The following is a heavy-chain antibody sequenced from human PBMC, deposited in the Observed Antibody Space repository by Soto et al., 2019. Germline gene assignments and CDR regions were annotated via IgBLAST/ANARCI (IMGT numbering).Heavy chain of an antibody. CDR2: INSDGSNT. CDR3: ERGHSSSPFCMDV. CDR1: GFTFSSYC. Sequence: PXVSLRLSCAASGFTFSSYCMHWVRQAPGKGLVWVSRINSDGSNTNYADSVKGRFTISRDNAKNTLYLQMNSLRAEDTAVYYCERGHSSSPFCMDVWGQGTTVTVSS. J-gene: IGHJ6*02. V-gene: IGHV3-74*01. D-gene: IGHD6-6*01.